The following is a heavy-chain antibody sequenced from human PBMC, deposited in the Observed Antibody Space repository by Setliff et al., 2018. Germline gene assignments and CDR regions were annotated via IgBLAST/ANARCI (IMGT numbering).Heavy chain of an antibody. CDR3: ANPVQDTAMPLYYFDY. CDR1: GFTFSNYA. Sequence: GGSLRLSCAASGFTFSNYAMSWVRRAPGKGLAWASGISGSGGSTYYADSVKGRFTISRDNSKNTLYLQMNSLRAEDTAVYYCANPVQDTAMPLYYFDYWGQGTLVTVSS. V-gene: IGHV3-23*01. D-gene: IGHD5-18*01. J-gene: IGHJ4*02. CDR2: ISGSGGST.